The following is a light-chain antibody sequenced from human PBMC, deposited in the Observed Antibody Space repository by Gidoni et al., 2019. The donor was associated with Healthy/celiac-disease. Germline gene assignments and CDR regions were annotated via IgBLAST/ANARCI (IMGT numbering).Light chain of an antibody. CDR2: AAS. V-gene: IGKV1-9*01. CDR1: QGISTY. Sequence: IQLPPSPSSLSASVGARVTITCRASQGISTYLAWYHQKPGKAPKLLIYAASTLHSGVPSRCSGSGSGTDFTLTVSSLQPEDFATYYCQQLNSYPLTFGGGTKVEIK. J-gene: IGKJ4*01. CDR3: QQLNSYPLT.